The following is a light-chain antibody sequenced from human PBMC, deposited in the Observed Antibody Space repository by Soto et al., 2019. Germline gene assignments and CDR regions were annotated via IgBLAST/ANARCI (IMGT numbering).Light chain of an antibody. J-gene: IGLJ3*02. CDR2: INYDGTH. CDR3: QSLGTGIQV. Sequence: QAVVTQSPSASASLGASAKLTCTLSSGYSTYAIAWHQQQSEKGPRFLMKINYDGTHSKGDGFFDRFSGSSSGAERHLTISSLQSEDEADYYCQSLGTGIQVFGGGTKLTVL. CDR1: SGYSTYA. V-gene: IGLV4-69*01.